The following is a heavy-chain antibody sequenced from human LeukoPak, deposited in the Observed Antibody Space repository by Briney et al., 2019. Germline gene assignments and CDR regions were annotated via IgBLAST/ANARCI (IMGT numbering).Heavy chain of an antibody. CDR2: IRYDGSNK. CDR3: ARRAGAYSHPYDY. Sequence: GGSLRLSCAASGFTFSTYGMHWVRQAPGKGLEWVAFIRYDGSNKYHADSVKGRFTISRDNSKNTLYLQMNSLRAEDTAVYYCARRAGAYSHPYDYWGQGTLVTVSS. D-gene: IGHD4/OR15-4a*01. CDR1: GFTFSTYG. J-gene: IGHJ4*02. V-gene: IGHV3-30*02.